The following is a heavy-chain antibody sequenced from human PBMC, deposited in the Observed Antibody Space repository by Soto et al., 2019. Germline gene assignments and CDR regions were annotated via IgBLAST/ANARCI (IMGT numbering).Heavy chain of an antibody. V-gene: IGHV4-4*02. CDR3: ASTSIAAWLDP. J-gene: IGHJ5*02. CDR1: CGSISSSNW. CDR2: IYHSGST. D-gene: IGHD6-6*01. Sequence: SETLSLTCAVSCGSISSSNWWSWVRQPPGKGLEWIGEIYHSGSTNYNPSLKSRVTISVDKSKNQFSLKLSSVTAADTAVYYCASTSIAAWLDPWGQGTLVTVSS.